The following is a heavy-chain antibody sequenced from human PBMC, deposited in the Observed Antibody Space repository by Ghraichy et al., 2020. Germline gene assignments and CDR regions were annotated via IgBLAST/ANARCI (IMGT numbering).Heavy chain of an antibody. D-gene: IGHD3-16*01. Sequence: GGSLRLSCVASGFTFSDHYMDWVRQAPGKGLEWVGRTIKKAKSYITQYAVSVQGRFTISRDDSRDSMYLQMNSLKIEDTAVYYCSRDLFGQGDTWGQGALVTVSS. J-gene: IGHJ5*02. CDR2: TIKKAKSYIT. CDR3: SRDLFGQGDT. V-gene: IGHV3-72*01. CDR1: GFTFSDHY.